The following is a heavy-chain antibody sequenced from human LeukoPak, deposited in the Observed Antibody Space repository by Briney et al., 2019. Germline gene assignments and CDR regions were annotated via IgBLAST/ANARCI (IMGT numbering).Heavy chain of an antibody. D-gene: IGHD3-22*01. CDR1: GGTFSSYA. CDR3: ARAHYYDSSGYSYYFDY. J-gene: IGHJ4*02. Sequence: SVKVSCKASGGTFSSYAISWVRQAPGQGLEWMGGIIPIFGTANYAQKFQGRVTITADESTSTAYMELSSLRSEDTAVYYCARAHYYDSSGYSYYFDYWGQGTLVTVSS. CDR2: IIPIFGTA. V-gene: IGHV1-69*13.